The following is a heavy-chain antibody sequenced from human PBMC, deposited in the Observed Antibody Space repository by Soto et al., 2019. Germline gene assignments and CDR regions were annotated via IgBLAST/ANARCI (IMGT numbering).Heavy chain of an antibody. J-gene: IGHJ3*02. CDR3: ARVVYERSVNDALDI. D-gene: IGHD3-22*01. CDR2: FIVYGGST. CDR1: GFTFNTFA. V-gene: IGHV3-23*01. Sequence: GGSLRLSCAASGFTFNTFALTCVRHAPGKRLECVSSFIVYGGSTYYVDSVKGRLTVSRDNSKNPLYLQLHSLRAEHTAVYYCARVVYERSVNDALDIWGQGRMVTV.